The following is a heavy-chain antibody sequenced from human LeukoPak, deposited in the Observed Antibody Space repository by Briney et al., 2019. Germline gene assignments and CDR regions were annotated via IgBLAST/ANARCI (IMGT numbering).Heavy chain of an antibody. CDR3: ARAQRIIAVAGHYGMDV. Sequence: PSETLSLTCTVSGGSISSSSYYWGWIRQPPGKGLEWIGSIYYSGSTYYNPSLKSRVTISVDTSKNQFSLKLSSVTAADTAVYYCARAQRIIAVAGHYGMDVWGQGTTVTVSS. CDR2: IYYSGST. V-gene: IGHV4-39*07. J-gene: IGHJ6*02. D-gene: IGHD6-19*01. CDR1: GGSISSSSYY.